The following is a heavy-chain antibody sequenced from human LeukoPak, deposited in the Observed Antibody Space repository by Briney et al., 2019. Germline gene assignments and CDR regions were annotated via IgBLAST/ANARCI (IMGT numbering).Heavy chain of an antibody. V-gene: IGHV5-51*01. CDR3: ARRGYDSSGYRDAFDI. CDR2: IYPGDSDT. D-gene: IGHD3-22*01. Sequence: GESLKISCKGSGYSFTSYWIGWVRQMPGKGLEWMGIIYPGDSDTTYSPSFQGQVTISADESISTAYLQWSSLKASDTAMYYCARRGYDSSGYRDAFDIWGQGTMVTVSS. J-gene: IGHJ3*02. CDR1: GYSFTSYW.